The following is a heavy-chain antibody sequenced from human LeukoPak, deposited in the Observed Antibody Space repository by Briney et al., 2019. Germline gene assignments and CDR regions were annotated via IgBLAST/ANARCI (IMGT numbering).Heavy chain of an antibody. V-gene: IGHV3-7*01. D-gene: IGHD2/OR15-2a*01. Sequence: GGSLRLSCAASGFTFSSYAMSWVRQAPGKGLEWVANIKQDGSEKYYVDSVKGRFTISRDNAKNSLYLQMNSLRAEDTAVYYCARDVIAPPSVWGQGTTVTVSS. CDR2: IKQDGSEK. CDR3: ARDVIAPPSV. CDR1: GFTFSSYA. J-gene: IGHJ6*02.